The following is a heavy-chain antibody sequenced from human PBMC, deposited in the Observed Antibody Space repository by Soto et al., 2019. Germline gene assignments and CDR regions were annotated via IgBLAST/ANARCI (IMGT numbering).Heavy chain of an antibody. D-gene: IGHD2-15*01. Sequence: SETLSLTCTVSGGSMSSRSYYWGWIRHPPGKGLEWIGSIYYSGSTYYNPSLKSRITISEDTSKNQFSLKLSSVTAADTAVYYCAKLLGGVTEAIDYFDYWGQGTLVTVSS. CDR2: IYYSGST. J-gene: IGHJ4*02. V-gene: IGHV4-39*01. CDR3: AKLLGGVTEAIDYFDY. CDR1: GGSMSSRSYY.